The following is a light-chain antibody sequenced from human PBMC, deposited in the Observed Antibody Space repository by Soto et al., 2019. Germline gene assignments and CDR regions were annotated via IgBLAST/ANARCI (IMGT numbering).Light chain of an antibody. V-gene: IGLV1-36*01. CDR2: YDD. Sequence: QPVLTQPPSVSEAPRQRVTISCSGSSSNIGNNAVNWYQQLPGKAPKLLIYYDDLLPSGVSDRFSGSKSGTSAYLAISGLQSEDEADYYCAAWDDSLNGYVFGTGTKLTVL. CDR1: SSNIGNNA. J-gene: IGLJ1*01. CDR3: AAWDDSLNGYV.